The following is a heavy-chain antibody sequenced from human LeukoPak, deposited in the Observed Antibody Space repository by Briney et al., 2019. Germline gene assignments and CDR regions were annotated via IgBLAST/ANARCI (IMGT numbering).Heavy chain of an antibody. D-gene: IGHD1-1*01. CDR3: ARDPGTTGRRGNWFGP. CDR2: ISYDGSNK. CDR1: GLTLSSYA. V-gene: IGHV3-30-3*01. Sequence: GGSLRLSCAVSGLTLSSYAMHWVRQAPGKGLEWVAVISYDGSNKYYADSVKGRFTISRDNSENTLDLQMNGLRAEDTAVYYCARDPGTTGRRGNWFGPWGQGTLVTVSS. J-gene: IGHJ5*02.